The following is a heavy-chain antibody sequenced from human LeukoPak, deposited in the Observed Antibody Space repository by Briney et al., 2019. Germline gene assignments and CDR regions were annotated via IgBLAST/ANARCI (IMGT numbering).Heavy chain of an antibody. D-gene: IGHD2-8*01. V-gene: IGHV4-59*01. J-gene: IGHJ4*02. CDR3: ARVGNGHFDY. CDR1: GGAISTYY. Sequence: KPSETLSLTCIVSGGAISTYYWSWIRQPPGKRLEWIGYVYYSGNTNYNPSLKSRVTISIDTCKNQFSLKLSSVTAADTAVYYCARVGNGHFDYWGQGTLVTVSS. CDR2: VYYSGNT.